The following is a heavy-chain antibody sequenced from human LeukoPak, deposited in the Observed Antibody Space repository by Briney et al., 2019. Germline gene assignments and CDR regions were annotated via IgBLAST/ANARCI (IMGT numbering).Heavy chain of an antibody. J-gene: IGHJ4*02. CDR2: IYYSGST. Sequence: SETLSLTCTVSGGSISSSSYYWGWIRQPPGKGLEWIGSIYYSGSTYYNPSLKSRVTISVDTSKNQFSLKLSSVTAADTAVYYCAGLGGDYLFDYWGQGTLVTVSS. V-gene: IGHV4-39*07. CDR3: AGLGGDYLFDY. D-gene: IGHD4-17*01. CDR1: GGSISSSSYY.